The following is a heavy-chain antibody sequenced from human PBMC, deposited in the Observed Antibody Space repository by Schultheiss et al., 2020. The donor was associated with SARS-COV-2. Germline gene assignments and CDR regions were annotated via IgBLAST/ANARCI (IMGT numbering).Heavy chain of an antibody. CDR2: ISYDGSNK. CDR3: ARDRHFWSGFYGMDV. J-gene: IGHJ6*02. Sequence: GGSLRLSCAASGFTFSTYAMNWVRQAPGKGPEWVGVISYDGSNKYYADSVKGRFTISRDNAKNSLYLQMNSLRAEDTAVYYCARDRHFWSGFYGMDVWGQGTTVTVSS. D-gene: IGHD3-3*02. CDR1: GFTFSTYA. V-gene: IGHV3-30*04.